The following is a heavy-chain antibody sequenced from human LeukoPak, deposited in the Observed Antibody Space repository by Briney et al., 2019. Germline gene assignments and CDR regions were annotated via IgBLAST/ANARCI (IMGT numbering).Heavy chain of an antibody. CDR3: ARDRAVVGATTSLYYYYGMDV. J-gene: IGHJ6*02. V-gene: IGHV3-30*07. Sequence: PGGSLRLSCAASGFTFSTYAMHWVRQAPGKGLEWVAVISYDGSNKYYADSVKGRFTISRDNSKNTLYLQMNSLRAEDTAVYYCARDRAVVGATTSLYYYYGMDVWGQGTTVTVSS. D-gene: IGHD1-26*01. CDR1: GFTFSTYA. CDR2: ISYDGSNK.